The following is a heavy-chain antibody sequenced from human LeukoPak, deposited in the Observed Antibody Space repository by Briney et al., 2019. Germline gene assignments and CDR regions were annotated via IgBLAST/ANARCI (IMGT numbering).Heavy chain of an antibody. J-gene: IGHJ5*02. Sequence: GGSLRLSCAASGFTFSDYYMSWIRQAPGKGLEWVSYISSSSSYTNYADSVKGRFTISRDNSKNTLYLQMNSLRAEDTAVYYCAKVPTRYYYDSSGFNWFDPWGQGTLVTVSS. CDR2: ISSSSSYT. V-gene: IGHV3-11*05. CDR3: AKVPTRYYYDSSGFNWFDP. D-gene: IGHD3-22*01. CDR1: GFTFSDYY.